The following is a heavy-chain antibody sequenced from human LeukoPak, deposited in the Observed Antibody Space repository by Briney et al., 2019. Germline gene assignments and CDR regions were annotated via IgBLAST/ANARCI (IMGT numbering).Heavy chain of an antibody. CDR2: ISGSGTSI. Sequence: GALRLSCAASGFTFNTYGMSWVRQAPGRGLEWISYISGSGTSIYHANSVKGRFTISRDNAKNSVYLQMNSLRAEDTAVYYCARETYYGSGSYSDFALDYWGQGTLVTVSS. CDR1: GFTFNTYG. D-gene: IGHD3-10*01. V-gene: IGHV3-48*04. CDR3: ARETYYGSGSYSDFALDY. J-gene: IGHJ4*02.